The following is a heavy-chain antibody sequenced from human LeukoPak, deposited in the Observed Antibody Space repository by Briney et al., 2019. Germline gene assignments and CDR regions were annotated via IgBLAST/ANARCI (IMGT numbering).Heavy chain of an antibody. J-gene: IGHJ6*02. CDR1: GFTFSNYA. V-gene: IGHV3-23*01. CDR3: AKPTTVTADYYYGVDV. CDR2: ISGNGGST. D-gene: IGHD4-17*01. Sequence: GGSLRLSCAVSGFTFSNYAMSWVRQAPGKGLEWVSGISGNGGSTYYADSLKGRFTISRDNSKNTLYLQLNSLRAEDTAVYYCAKPTTVTADYYYGVDVWGQGTTVTVSS.